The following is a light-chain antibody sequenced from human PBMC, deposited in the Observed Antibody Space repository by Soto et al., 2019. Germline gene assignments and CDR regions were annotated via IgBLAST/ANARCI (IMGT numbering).Light chain of an antibody. V-gene: IGKV1-12*01. Sequence: DIQMTQSPSSVSASVGDRVNINCRASKGLSSWLGWYQQKPGKAPNLLIHTASSLQSGVPSRFSGSGYGTDFTLTISSLQPEDFATYYCQQANRVPLTFGGGTKVEIK. CDR1: KGLSSW. CDR3: QQANRVPLT. CDR2: TAS. J-gene: IGKJ4*01.